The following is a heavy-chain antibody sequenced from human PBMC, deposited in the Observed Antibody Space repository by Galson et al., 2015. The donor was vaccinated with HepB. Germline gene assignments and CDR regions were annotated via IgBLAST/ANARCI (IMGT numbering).Heavy chain of an antibody. Sequence: SVKVSCKASGYTFTSYAMHWVRQAPGQRLEWMGWINAGNGNTKYSQKFQGRVTITRDTSASTAYMELSSLRSEDTAVYYCARLSAGTTGSADYWGQGTLVTVSS. D-gene: IGHD1-7*01. CDR1: GYTFTSYA. V-gene: IGHV1-3*01. CDR2: INAGNGNT. CDR3: ARLSAGTTGSADY. J-gene: IGHJ4*02.